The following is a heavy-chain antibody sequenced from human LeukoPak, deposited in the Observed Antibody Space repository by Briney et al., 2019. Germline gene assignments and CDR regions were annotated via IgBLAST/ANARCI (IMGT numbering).Heavy chain of an antibody. CDR2: IYYSGNT. J-gene: IGHJ4*02. CDR1: SGSFGSYY. Sequence: SETLSLTCTVSSGSFGSYYWSWIRQPPGKGLEWIGYIYYSGNTNYDPSLKSRVTISVDASKNQFSLKLSSVTAADTAVYYCARRGSGKYFDQWGQGTLVTVSS. V-gene: IGHV4-59*08. D-gene: IGHD3-10*01. CDR3: ARRGSGKYFDQ.